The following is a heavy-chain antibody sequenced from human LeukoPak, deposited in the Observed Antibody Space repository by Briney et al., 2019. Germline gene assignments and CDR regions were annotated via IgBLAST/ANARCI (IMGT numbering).Heavy chain of an antibody. CDR2: IKHDESEK. V-gene: IGHV3-7*03. Sequence: GGSLRLSCAASGFTLNNHWMSWVRQAPGKGLEWVANIKHDESEKFYVDSVKGRFTISRDNSKNSLYLQMNSLRTDDTALYYCATWAFYHGLDVWGQGSTVTVSS. CDR3: ATWAFYHGLDV. J-gene: IGHJ6*02. D-gene: IGHD2/OR15-2a*01. CDR1: GFTLNNHW.